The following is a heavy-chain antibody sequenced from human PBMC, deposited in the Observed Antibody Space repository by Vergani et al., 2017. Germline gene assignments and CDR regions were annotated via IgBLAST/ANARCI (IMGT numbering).Heavy chain of an antibody. D-gene: IGHD2-21*01. CDR2: IYTSGAT. CDR3: ARDGGEYDKDALDV. Sequence: QVQLQESGPGLVKPSQTLSLTCTVSGGSFSTGGQYWTWLRQSAGKGLEWIGSIYTSGATNYNPSLRSRAIMCGDTSKKQFSLKLTSVTAADTAVYYCARDGGEYDKDALDVWGQGTKVTVTS. J-gene: IGHJ3*01. V-gene: IGHV4-61*02. CDR1: GGSFSTGGQY.